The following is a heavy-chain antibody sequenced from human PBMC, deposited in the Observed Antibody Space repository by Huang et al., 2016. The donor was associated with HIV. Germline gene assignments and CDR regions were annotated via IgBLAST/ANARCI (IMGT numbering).Heavy chain of an antibody. V-gene: IGHV1-8*01. CDR1: GYAFTSYD. J-gene: IGHJ6*03. D-gene: IGHD3-3*01. CDR3: ARAVRGYRNYDVPPSTSWGYWHYYMDA. CDR2: GNPKSGNT. Sequence: QVQLVQSGAEVKKPGASVKVSCQDSGYAFTSYDINWVRRATGQGSEWMCWGNPKSGNTGYAQKFQGRVTITRTTSVTTAYMELNSLRSEDRAVYYCARAVRGYRNYDVPPSTSWGYWHYYMDAWGKGTTVTVSS.